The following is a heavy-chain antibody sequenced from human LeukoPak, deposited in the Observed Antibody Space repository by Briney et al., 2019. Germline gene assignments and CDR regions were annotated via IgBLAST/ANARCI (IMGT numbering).Heavy chain of an antibody. V-gene: IGHV3-21*04. Sequence: GGSLRLSCAASGFSFSTCSMNWVRQAPGKELEWVSSISSGSLQIFYADSVKGRFTISGDNSKNTLFLQMNSLRAEDTAVYYCAKATYSSSWNLYFDYWGQGTLVTVSS. CDR2: ISSGSLQI. CDR3: AKATYSSSWNLYFDY. D-gene: IGHD6-13*01. J-gene: IGHJ4*02. CDR1: GFSFSTCS.